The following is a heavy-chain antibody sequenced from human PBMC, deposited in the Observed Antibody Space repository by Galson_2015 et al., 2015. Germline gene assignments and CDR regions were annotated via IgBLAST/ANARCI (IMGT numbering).Heavy chain of an antibody. Sequence: SLRLSCAASGFTFSNYWMAWVRQAPGKGLEWVANVKQDGSEKHYVDSVKGRFVISSDNAKNSVHLQLNNLRAEDTAVYYCTRGAPQYWYFDLWGRGTLVTVSS. V-gene: IGHV3-7*03. J-gene: IGHJ2*01. CDR1: GFTFSNYW. CDR3: TRGAPQYWYFDL. CDR2: VKQDGSEK.